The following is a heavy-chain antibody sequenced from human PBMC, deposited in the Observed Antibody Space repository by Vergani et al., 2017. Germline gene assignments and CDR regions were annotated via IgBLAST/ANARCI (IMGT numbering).Heavy chain of an antibody. V-gene: IGHV3-23*01. D-gene: IGHD2/OR15-2a*01. CDR1: GFIFSTYA. Sequence: EVQLLESGGDSVQPGGSLRLSCTASGFIFSTYAMSWVRQAPGKGLEWVSGISASGAPTYYADSVKGRVTISRDNSKNTVFLQMHSLRAEDTAIYYCVKEKIDLGSYFFDSWGHGILVTVSS. J-gene: IGHJ4*01. CDR3: VKEKIDLGSYFFDS. CDR2: ISASGAPT.